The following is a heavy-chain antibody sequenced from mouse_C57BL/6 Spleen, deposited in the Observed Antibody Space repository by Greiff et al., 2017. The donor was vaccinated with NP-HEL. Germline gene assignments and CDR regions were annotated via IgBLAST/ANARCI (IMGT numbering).Heavy chain of an antibody. Sequence: EVQVVESGGDLVKPGGSLKLSCAASGFTFSSYGMSWVRQTPDKRLEWVATISSGGSYTYYPDSVKGRFTISRDNAKNTLYLQMSSLKSEDTAMYYCARHGDGYYPYWGQGTTLTVSS. CDR1: GFTFSSYG. CDR2: ISSGGSYT. CDR3: ARHGDGYYPY. J-gene: IGHJ2*01. V-gene: IGHV5-6*01. D-gene: IGHD2-3*01.